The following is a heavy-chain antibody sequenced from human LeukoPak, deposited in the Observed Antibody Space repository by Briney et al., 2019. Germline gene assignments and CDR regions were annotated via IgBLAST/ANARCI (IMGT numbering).Heavy chain of an antibody. CDR3: ARIWFGESGRYFDY. D-gene: IGHD3-10*01. Sequence: ASVKVSRKASGYTFTSYGISWVRQAPGQGLEWMGWISAYNGNTNYAQKLQGRVTMTTDISTSTAYMELRSLRSDDTAVYYCARIWFGESGRYFDYWGQRTLVTVSS. CDR1: GYTFTSYG. V-gene: IGHV1-18*01. J-gene: IGHJ4*02. CDR2: ISAYNGNT.